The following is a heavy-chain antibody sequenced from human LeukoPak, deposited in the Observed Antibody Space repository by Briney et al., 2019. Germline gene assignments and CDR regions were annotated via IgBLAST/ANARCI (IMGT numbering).Heavy chain of an antibody. J-gene: IGHJ4*02. CDR2: ISYDGSNK. V-gene: IGHV3-30*18. CDR1: GFTFSTYA. Sequence: GGSLRLSCAASGFTFSTYAMNWVRQAPGKGLEWVAVISYDGSNKYYADSVKGRFTISRDNSKNTLYLQMNSLRAEDTAVYYCAKDCYYGSGSYPFDYWGQGTLVTVSS. D-gene: IGHD3-10*01. CDR3: AKDCYYGSGSYPFDY.